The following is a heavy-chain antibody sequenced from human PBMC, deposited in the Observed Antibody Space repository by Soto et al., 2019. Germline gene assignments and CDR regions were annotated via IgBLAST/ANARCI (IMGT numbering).Heavy chain of an antibody. CDR1: GFTVSSNY. D-gene: IGHD6-13*01. J-gene: IGHJ6*03. V-gene: IGHV3-66*01. CDR3: ARVRSSWPLYYYYYMDV. Sequence: GGSLRLSCAASGFTVSSNYMSWVRQAPGKGLEWVSVIYSGGSTYYADSVKGRFTISRDNSKNTLYLQMSSLRAEDTAVYYCARVRSSWPLYYYYYMDVWGKGTTVTVSS. CDR2: IYSGGST.